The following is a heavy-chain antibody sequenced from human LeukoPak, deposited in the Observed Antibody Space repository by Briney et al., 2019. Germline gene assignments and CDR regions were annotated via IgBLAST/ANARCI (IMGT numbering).Heavy chain of an antibody. J-gene: IGHJ4*02. CDR1: GGTFSSYA. V-gene: IGHV1-69*05. D-gene: IGHD6-6*01. CDR2: IIPIFRTA. CDR3: ARGYSSSSITNGSFDY. Sequence: SSVNVSCKASGGTFSSYAISWVRQAPGQGLEWMGRIIPIFRTANYAQKLKGRVTITTDESTSTAYMELSSLRSEHTAVYYCARGYSSSSITNGSFDYWGQGTLVTVSS.